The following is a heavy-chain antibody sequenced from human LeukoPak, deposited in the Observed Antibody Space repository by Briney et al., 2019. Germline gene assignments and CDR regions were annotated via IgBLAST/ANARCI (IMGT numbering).Heavy chain of an antibody. D-gene: IGHD6-19*01. CDR1: GGSISSYY. Sequence: SETLSLTCTVSGGSISSYYWTWIRQPAGKGLEWIGRIYTSGGTNYNPSLKSRVTMSVDTSTNQFSLKLSSVTAADTAMYYCARAAEYSSGWYLFDFWGQGILVTVSA. J-gene: IGHJ4*02. CDR2: IYTSGGT. CDR3: ARAAEYSSGWYLFDF. V-gene: IGHV4-4*07.